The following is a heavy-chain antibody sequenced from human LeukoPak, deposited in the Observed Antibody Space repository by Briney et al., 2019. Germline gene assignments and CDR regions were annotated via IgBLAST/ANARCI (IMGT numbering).Heavy chain of an antibody. V-gene: IGHV3-21*04. CDR2: ISSSSSYL. CDR3: ANDLGWIQLNLG. D-gene: IGHD5-18*01. J-gene: IGHJ4*02. CDR1: GLTFSTYT. Sequence: GGSLRLSCAASGLTFSTYTMNWVRQAPGKGLEWVSSISSSSSYLYYADSVKGRFTISRDNSKNTVWLQMNSLRAEDTAIYYCANDLGWIQLNLGRGQGTLVTVSS.